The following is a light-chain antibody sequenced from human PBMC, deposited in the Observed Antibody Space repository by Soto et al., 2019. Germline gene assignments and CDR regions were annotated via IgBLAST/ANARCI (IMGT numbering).Light chain of an antibody. Sequence: QSALPQPPSVSGAPGQRVTISCTGSSSNIGAGYDVHWYQHLPGRAPKLLIFGNLNRPSEVPDRFSASKSGSSASLAITGLQAEDEADYYCQSHDSGLSGSVFGTGTKVTV. J-gene: IGLJ1*01. CDR2: GNL. CDR1: SSNIGAGYD. V-gene: IGLV1-40*01. CDR3: QSHDSGLSGSV.